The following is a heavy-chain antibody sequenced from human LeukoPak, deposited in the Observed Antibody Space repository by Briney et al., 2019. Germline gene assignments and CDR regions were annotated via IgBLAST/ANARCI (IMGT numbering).Heavy chain of an antibody. J-gene: IGHJ6*02. CDR3: ARVRMAVGSTSFYYYGMDV. V-gene: IGHV1-2*02. Sequence: GASVKVSCKASGYTFTGYYMHWVRQAPGQGLEWMGWINPNSGGTNYAQKFQGRVTMTRDTSISTAYMELSRLRSDDTAVYYCARVRMAVGSTSFYYYGMDVWGQGTTVTVSS. CDR2: INPNSGGT. CDR1: GYTFTGYY. D-gene: IGHD6-19*01.